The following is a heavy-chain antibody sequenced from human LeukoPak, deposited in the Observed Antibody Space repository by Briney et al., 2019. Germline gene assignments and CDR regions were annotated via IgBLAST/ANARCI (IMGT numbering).Heavy chain of an antibody. V-gene: IGHV3-7*01. CDR1: GFTFSSYW. Sequence: GGSLRLSCAASGFTFSSYWMSWVRHAPGKRLEWVANIKQDGSEKYYVDSVKGRFTISRDNAKNSLYLQMNSLRAEDTAVYYCARETVGAPYYYYYMDVWGKGTTVTVSS. CDR2: IKQDGSEK. CDR3: ARETVGAPYYYYYMDV. D-gene: IGHD1-26*01. J-gene: IGHJ6*03.